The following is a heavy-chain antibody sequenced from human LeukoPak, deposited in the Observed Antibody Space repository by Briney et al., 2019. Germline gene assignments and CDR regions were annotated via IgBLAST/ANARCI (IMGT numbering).Heavy chain of an antibody. Sequence: GGSLRLSCAASGFTFGSYSMNWVRQAPGKGLEWVSYISSSSSTIYYADSVKGRFTISRDNAKNSLYLQMNSLRAEDTAVYYCASGSYGDFDYWGQGTLVTVSS. CDR3: ASGSYGDFDY. D-gene: IGHD1-26*01. V-gene: IGHV3-48*01. J-gene: IGHJ4*02. CDR2: ISSSSSTI. CDR1: GFTFGSYS.